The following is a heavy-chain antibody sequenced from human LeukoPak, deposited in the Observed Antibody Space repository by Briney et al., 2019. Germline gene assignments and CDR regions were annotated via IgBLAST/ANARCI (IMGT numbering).Heavy chain of an antibody. D-gene: IGHD3-22*01. J-gene: IGHJ4*02. Sequence: SETLSLTCTVSGGSISSYYWSWLRQPPGKGLEWIGYIYYSGSTNYNPSLKSRVTISVDTSKNQFSLKLSSVTAADTAVYYCARGDPYYYDSSGYYYWGQGTLVTVSS. V-gene: IGHV4-59*01. CDR2: IYYSGST. CDR3: ARGDPYYYDSSGYYY. CDR1: GGSISSYY.